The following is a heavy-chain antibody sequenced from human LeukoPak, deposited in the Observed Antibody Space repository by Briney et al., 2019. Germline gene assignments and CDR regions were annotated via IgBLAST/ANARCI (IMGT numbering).Heavy chain of an antibody. J-gene: IGHJ6*02. CDR2: ISGSGAST. D-gene: IGHD3-10*01. CDR3: ARDTMVRGVIVDYYYGMDV. Sequence: GGSLRLSCAASGFTFNNYAMSWVRQAPGKGLEWVSAISGSGASTYYADSVKGRFTISRDNSKNTLYVQMNSLRAEDTAVYYCARDTMVRGVIVDYYYGMDVWGQGTTVTVSS. CDR1: GFTFNNYA. V-gene: IGHV3-23*01.